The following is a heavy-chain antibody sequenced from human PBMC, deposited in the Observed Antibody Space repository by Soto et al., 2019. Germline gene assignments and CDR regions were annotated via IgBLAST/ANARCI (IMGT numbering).Heavy chain of an antibody. J-gene: IGHJ5*02. CDR3: ARDLRWSDPHWGNWFDP. Sequence: ASLKSSCRASGYTFNSYYMHRVRKAPGQGLEWLGIIMPSGRSTCYPQKFQGRVTMTRDTSSSTVYMEVRSLRAEDTAVYYCARDLRWSDPHWGNWFDPWGQGTLVTVSS. CDR1: GYTFNSYY. CDR2: IMPSGRST. D-gene: IGHD3-3*01. V-gene: IGHV1-46*02.